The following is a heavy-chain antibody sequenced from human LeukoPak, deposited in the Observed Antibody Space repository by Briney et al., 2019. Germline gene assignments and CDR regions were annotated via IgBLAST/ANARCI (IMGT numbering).Heavy chain of an antibody. CDR2: ISYDGSKK. J-gene: IGHJ4*02. V-gene: IGHV3-30*18. D-gene: IGHD1-26*01. CDR3: AKSNVGATSSPYFDY. Sequence: GGSLRLSCAVSGFSLTTYEMDWIRQAPGKGLEWVAVISYDGSKKYYADSVKGRFTISRDNSKNTLYLQMNSLRAEDTAVYYCAKSNVGATSSPYFDYWGQGTLVTVSS. CDR1: GFSLTTYE.